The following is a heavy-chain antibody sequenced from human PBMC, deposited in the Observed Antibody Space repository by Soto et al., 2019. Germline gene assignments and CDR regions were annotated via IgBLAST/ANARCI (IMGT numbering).Heavy chain of an antibody. V-gene: IGHV1-46*01. Sequence: ASVKVSCKASGYTFTSYYMHWVRQAPGQGLEWMGIINPSSGSTSYAQKFQGRVTMTRDTSTSTVYMELSSLRSDDTAVYYCARVRDTRGYDFWSGYEYYFDYWGQGTLVTVS. D-gene: IGHD3-3*01. CDR2: INPSSGST. CDR1: GYTFTSYY. CDR3: ARVRDTRGYDFWSGYEYYFDY. J-gene: IGHJ4*02.